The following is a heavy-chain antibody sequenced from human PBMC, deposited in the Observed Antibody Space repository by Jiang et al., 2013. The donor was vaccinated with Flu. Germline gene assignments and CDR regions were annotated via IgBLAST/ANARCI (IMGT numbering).Heavy chain of an antibody. CDR3: AHWAEYYDFWSGYYKTFDY. V-gene: IGHV2-5*02. CDR2: VYWDDDK. CDR1: GFSLNTSGVG. Sequence: VKPTQTLTLTCTFSGFSLNTSGVGVGWIRQPPGKALEWLALVYWDDDKRYSPSLKSRLTITKDTSKNQVVLTMTNMDPVDTATYYCAHWAEYYDFWSGYYKTFDYWGQGTLVTISS. J-gene: IGHJ4*02. D-gene: IGHD3-3*01.